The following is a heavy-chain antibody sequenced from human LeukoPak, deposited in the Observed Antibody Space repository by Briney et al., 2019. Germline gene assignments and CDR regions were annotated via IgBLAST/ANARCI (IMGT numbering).Heavy chain of an antibody. J-gene: IGHJ4*02. V-gene: IGHV3-30*02. CDR1: GLIFSSYG. CDR2: IRYDGSDK. CDR3: AKVVDNLDY. Sequence: GGSLRLSCAASGLIFSSYGMHWVRQAPGKGLEWVAFIRYDGSDKYYADSVKGRFTISRDNSKNTLYLQMNSLRVEDTAVYYCAKVVDNLDYWGQGTLVTVSS. D-gene: IGHD2-15*01.